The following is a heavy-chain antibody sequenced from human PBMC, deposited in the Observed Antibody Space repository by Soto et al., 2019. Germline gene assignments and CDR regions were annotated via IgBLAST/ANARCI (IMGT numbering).Heavy chain of an antibody. Sequence: QLQLQESGSGLVKPSQTLSLTCAVSGGSISSGGYSWSWIRQPPGKGLEWIGYIYHSGSTYYNPSLKSRVTISVDRSKNQFSLKLSSVTAADTAVYYCARTYCSGGSCYEFDPWGQGTLVTVSS. V-gene: IGHV4-30-2*01. CDR1: GGSISSGGYS. J-gene: IGHJ5*02. CDR3: ARTYCSGGSCYEFDP. D-gene: IGHD2-15*01. CDR2: IYHSGST.